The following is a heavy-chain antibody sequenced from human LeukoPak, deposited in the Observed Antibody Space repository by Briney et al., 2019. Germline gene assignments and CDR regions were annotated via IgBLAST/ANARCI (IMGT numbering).Heavy chain of an antibody. D-gene: IGHD3-9*01. CDR2: IYYSGST. J-gene: IGHJ4*02. CDR1: GGSISSYY. Sequence: TSETLSLTCTVSGGSISSYYWSWIRQPPGKGLGWIGYIYYSGSTNYNPSLKSRVTISVDTSKNQFSLKLSSVTAADTAVYYCARRGRYVYWGQGTLVTVSS. CDR3: ARRGRYVY. V-gene: IGHV4-59*08.